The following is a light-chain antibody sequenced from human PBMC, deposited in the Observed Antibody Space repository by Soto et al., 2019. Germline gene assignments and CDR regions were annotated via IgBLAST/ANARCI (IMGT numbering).Light chain of an antibody. CDR2: DAS. V-gene: IGKV1D-13*01. Sequence: AIQLPQSPSSLSASVGDRVTITCRASQGISSALAWYQQKPGKAPKLLIYDASSLESGVPSRLSGSGSGTDFTLTISSLQPEDFATYYCLQFNNYPRTFGQGTKVEIK. CDR3: LQFNNYPRT. J-gene: IGKJ1*01. CDR1: QGISSA.